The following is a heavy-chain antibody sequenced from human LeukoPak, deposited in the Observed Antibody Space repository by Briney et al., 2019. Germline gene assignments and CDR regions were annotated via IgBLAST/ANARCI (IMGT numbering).Heavy chain of an antibody. CDR2: IYTSAST. D-gene: IGHD2-15*01. Sequence: SETLSLTCTVSGVSISSYFWSWIRQPAGKGLEWIGRIYTSASTNYNPSLKSRVTMSVDTSKNQFSLKLNSVTAADTAVYYCARVPFGGKSMYYFDSWGQGTLVTVSS. J-gene: IGHJ4*02. CDR3: ARVPFGGKSMYYFDS. CDR1: GVSISSYF. V-gene: IGHV4-4*07.